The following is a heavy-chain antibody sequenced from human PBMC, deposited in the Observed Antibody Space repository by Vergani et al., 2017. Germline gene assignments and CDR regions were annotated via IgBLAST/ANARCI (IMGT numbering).Heavy chain of an antibody. J-gene: IGHJ4*02. CDR2: INPNSGGT. Sequence: QVQLVQSGAEVKKPGASVKVSCKASGYTFTGYYMHWVRQAPGQGLEWMGRINPNSGGTNYAQKFQGRVTMTRDTSISTAYMELRRLRSDDTAVYYCARVLTRYCSSTSCPWVDYWGQGTLVTVSS. D-gene: IGHD2-2*01. V-gene: IGHV1-2*06. CDR1: GYTFTGYY. CDR3: ARVLTRYCSSTSCPWVDY.